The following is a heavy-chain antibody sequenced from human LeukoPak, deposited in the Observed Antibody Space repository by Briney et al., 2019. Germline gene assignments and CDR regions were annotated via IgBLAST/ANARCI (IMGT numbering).Heavy chain of an antibody. CDR3: ARVGYSSGWYSGKDY. CDR2: ISAYNGNT. Sequence: GAPVKVSCKASGYTFTSYGISWVRQAPGQGLEWMGWISAYNGNTNYAQKLQGRVTMTTDTSTSTAYMELRSLRSDDTAVYYCARVGYSSGWYSGKDYWGQGTLVTVSS. D-gene: IGHD6-19*01. CDR1: GYTFTSYG. J-gene: IGHJ4*02. V-gene: IGHV1-18*01.